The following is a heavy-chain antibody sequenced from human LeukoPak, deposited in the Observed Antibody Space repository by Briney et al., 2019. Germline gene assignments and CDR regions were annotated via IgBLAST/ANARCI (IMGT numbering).Heavy chain of an antibody. J-gene: IGHJ4*02. V-gene: IGHV3-30*04. CDR3: ARGRLTQTVLRYFDWLLGVVDY. Sequence: GGSLRLSCAASGITFSSYAMSWVRQAPGKGLEWVAVISYDGSNKYYADSVKGRFTISRDNSKNTLYLQMNSLRAEDTAVYYCARGRLTQTVLRYFDWLLGVVDYWGQGTLVTVSS. D-gene: IGHD3-9*01. CDR2: ISYDGSNK. CDR1: GITFSSYA.